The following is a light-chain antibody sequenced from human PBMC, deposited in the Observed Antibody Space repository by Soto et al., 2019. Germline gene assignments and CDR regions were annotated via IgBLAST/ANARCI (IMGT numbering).Light chain of an antibody. CDR2: GAS. Sequence: EIVLTQSPGTLSLSPGERATLSCRASQSVSSTYLAWYQQKPGQAPRLLIYGASSRATVIPDRFRGSGSGTDLTLTISRLEPEDFAVYYCQRYGSSRWTFGQGTRVDI. CDR1: QSVSSTY. J-gene: IGKJ1*01. CDR3: QRYGSSRWT. V-gene: IGKV3-20*01.